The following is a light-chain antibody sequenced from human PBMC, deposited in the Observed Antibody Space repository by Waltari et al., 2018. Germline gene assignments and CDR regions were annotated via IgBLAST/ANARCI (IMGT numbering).Light chain of an antibody. J-gene: IGKJ2*01. Sequence: DIQMTQSPSSLSASVGDRVTITCRASQDISNNLNWYQQKPGKAPDLLIFAVFTLQSGVPSRFSGSGYGTEFTLTISSLQPEDSATYYCQQSYTMPMYTFGQGTKLEIK. V-gene: IGKV1-39*01. CDR2: AVF. CDR3: QQSYTMPMYT. CDR1: QDISNN.